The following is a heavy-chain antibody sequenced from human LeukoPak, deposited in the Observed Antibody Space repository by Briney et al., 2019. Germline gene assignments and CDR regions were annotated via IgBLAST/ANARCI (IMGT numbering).Heavy chain of an antibody. D-gene: IGHD3-10*01. CDR2: IYIDGST. Sequence: SETLSLTCTVSGGAISSYYWSWIRQAAGKGLEWIGRIYIDGSTNYSPSLTSRVTMSVDTSKNQFSLKLSSVTAADTAVYYCAREDRGSGRGLDPWGQGTLVTVSS. CDR1: GGAISSYY. J-gene: IGHJ5*02. V-gene: IGHV4-4*07. CDR3: AREDRGSGRGLDP.